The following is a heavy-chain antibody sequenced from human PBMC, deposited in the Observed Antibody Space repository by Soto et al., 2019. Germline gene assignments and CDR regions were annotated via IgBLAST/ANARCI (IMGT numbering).Heavy chain of an antibody. J-gene: IGHJ4*02. Sequence: GGSLRLSCAASGFTFSTYWMDWVRQTPGKGLEWVANINQDGSEKNYVDSVKGRFTIYRDNAKNSLYLQMSSLTAEDSALYYCSRSLNSWGQGTLVTVSS. CDR1: GFTFSTYW. CDR2: INQDGSEK. V-gene: IGHV3-7*01. CDR3: SRSLNS.